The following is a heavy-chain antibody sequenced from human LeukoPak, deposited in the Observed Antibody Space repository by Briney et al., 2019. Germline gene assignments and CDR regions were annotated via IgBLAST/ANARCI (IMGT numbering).Heavy chain of an antibody. CDR2: IAHHGNNK. D-gene: IGHD2-8*02. Sequence: HPGGSLRLSCAASGFTFSNYAMHWVRQGPGKGLEWVAYIAHHGNNKYYVDSVKGRFTISRDNSKNTLYLQMDSLRADDTAVYYCAKDGSWSCTDWGQGTLVTVSS. CDR3: AKDGSWSCTD. J-gene: IGHJ4*02. CDR1: GFTFSNYA. V-gene: IGHV3-30*02.